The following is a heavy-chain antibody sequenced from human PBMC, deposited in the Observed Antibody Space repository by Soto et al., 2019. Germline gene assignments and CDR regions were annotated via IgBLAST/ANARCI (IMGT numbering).Heavy chain of an antibody. CDR2: IYYSGST. D-gene: IGHD2-2*01. V-gene: IGHV4-30-4*01. CDR1: GGSISSGDYY. CDR3: ARDVIVVVPAASGMDV. J-gene: IGHJ6*02. Sequence: TLSLTCTVSGGSISSGDYYWSWIRQPPGKGLEWIGYIYYSGSTYYNPSLKSRVTISVDTSKNQFSLKLSSVTAADTAVYYCARDVIVVVPAASGMDVWGQGTTVTVSS.